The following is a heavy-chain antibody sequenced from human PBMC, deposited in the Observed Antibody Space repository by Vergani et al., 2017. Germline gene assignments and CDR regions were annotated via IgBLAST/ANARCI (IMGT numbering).Heavy chain of an antibody. V-gene: IGHV3-30*01. CDR3: ATPQAPMVRDEYYFDY. Sequence: QVQLVESGGGVVQPGRSLRLSCAASGFTFSSYAMHWVRQAPGKGLEWVAVISYDGSNKYYADSVKGRFTISRDNSKNTLYLQMNSLRAEDTAVYYCATPQAPMVRDEYYFDYWGQGTLVTVSS. J-gene: IGHJ4*02. CDR2: ISYDGSNK. CDR1: GFTFSSYA. D-gene: IGHD3-10*01.